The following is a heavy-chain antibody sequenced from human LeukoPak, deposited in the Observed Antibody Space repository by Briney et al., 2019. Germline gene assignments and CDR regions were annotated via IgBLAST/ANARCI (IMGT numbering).Heavy chain of an antibody. Sequence: SETLSLTCAVSGYSLSSGYDWGWIRQPPGKGLEWIGSIYHSGSTYYNPSLKSRVTISVDTSKNQFSLKLSSVTAADTAVYYCARGPRSSYYDILTGFPYYMDVWGKGTTVTVSS. CDR1: GYSLSSGYD. V-gene: IGHV4-38-2*01. J-gene: IGHJ6*03. D-gene: IGHD3-9*01. CDR3: ARGPRSSYYDILTGFPYYMDV. CDR2: IYHSGST.